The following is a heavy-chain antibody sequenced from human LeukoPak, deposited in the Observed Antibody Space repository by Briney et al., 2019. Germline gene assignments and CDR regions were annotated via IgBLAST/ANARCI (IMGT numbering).Heavy chain of an antibody. CDR3: ARFYTVVPAAYHFDF. J-gene: IGHJ4*02. Sequence: GESLKISCKASGYSFTSYWIGWVRQLPGKGLEWRGIKYPGESDTRYSPSFQGQFTISADKSISTAYLQWNSLKASDTATYYCARFYTVVPAAYHFDFWGQGTLVTVSS. CDR2: KYPGESDT. D-gene: IGHD2-2*01. V-gene: IGHV5-51*01. CDR1: GYSFTSYW.